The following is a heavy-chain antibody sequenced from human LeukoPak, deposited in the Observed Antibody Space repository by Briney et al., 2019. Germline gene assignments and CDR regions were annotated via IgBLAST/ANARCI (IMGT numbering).Heavy chain of an antibody. D-gene: IGHD5-12*01. V-gene: IGHV3-30*18. Sequence: GGSLRPSCAASGFTFSSYGMHWVRQAPGKGLEWVAVISYDGSNKYYADSVKGRFTISRDNSKNTLYLQMNSLRAEDTAVYYCAKVVSDIVATSIFDYWGQGTPVTVSS. CDR1: GFTFSSYG. CDR3: AKVVSDIVATSIFDY. CDR2: ISYDGSNK. J-gene: IGHJ4*02.